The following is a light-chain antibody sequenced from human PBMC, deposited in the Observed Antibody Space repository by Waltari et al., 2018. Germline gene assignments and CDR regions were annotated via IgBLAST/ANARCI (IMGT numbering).Light chain of an antibody. V-gene: IGLV2-14*03. CDR2: DVS. Sequence: QSALTQPASVSGSPGQSITISCPGTTSDVCCYNYVSWYQQHPGKAPKLMIYDVSNRPSGVSNRFSGSKSGNTASLTISGLQAEDEADYYCSSYTSSTVVFGGGTKLTVL. CDR3: SSYTSSTVV. CDR1: TSDVCCYNY. J-gene: IGLJ2*01.